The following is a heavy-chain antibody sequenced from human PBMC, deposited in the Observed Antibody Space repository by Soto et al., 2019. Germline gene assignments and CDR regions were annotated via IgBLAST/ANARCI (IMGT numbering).Heavy chain of an antibody. J-gene: IGHJ4*02. CDR1: GGSISSYY. D-gene: IGHD4-17*01. V-gene: IGHV4-59*01. CDR3: ASLVYGGTFDY. Sequence: SETLSLTCTVSGGSISSYYWSWIRQPPGKGLEWIGYIYYSGSTNYNPSLKSRVTISIDTSKNQFSLKLTSVTAADTAVYYCASLVYGGTFDYSAQATLVTVSS. CDR2: IYYSGST.